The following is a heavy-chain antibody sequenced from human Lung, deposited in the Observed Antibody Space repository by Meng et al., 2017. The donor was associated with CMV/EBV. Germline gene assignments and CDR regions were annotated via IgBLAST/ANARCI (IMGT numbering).Heavy chain of an antibody. V-gene: IGHV3-11*01. D-gene: IGHD6-13*01. J-gene: IGHJ5*02. CDR1: EFSFSDSS. CDR2: IDGTGNTM. Sequence: SEFSFSDSSMSWIRQAPGKGLEWVSYIDGTGNTMYYPDSVKGRFTISRDNAKKSLYLQMNSLTAEDTAVYYCVRARRIGAVGTRWFDPWGQGTLVTVSS. CDR3: VRARRIGAVGTRWFDP.